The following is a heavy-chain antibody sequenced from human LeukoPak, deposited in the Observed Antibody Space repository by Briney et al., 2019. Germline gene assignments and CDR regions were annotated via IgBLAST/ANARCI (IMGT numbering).Heavy chain of an antibody. D-gene: IGHD5-18*01. CDR3: AKGAKLWKTYYFDY. CDR2: ISGPGDST. V-gene: IGHV3-23*01. J-gene: IGHJ4*02. Sequence: GGSLRLSCAASGFIFSSYAMSWVRQAPGKGLEWVSGISGPGDSTYYADSVKGRFITSRDNSKNTLYLQMDGLRGEDTAVYFCAKGAKLWKTYYFDYWGQGTLVTVSS. CDR1: GFIFSSYA.